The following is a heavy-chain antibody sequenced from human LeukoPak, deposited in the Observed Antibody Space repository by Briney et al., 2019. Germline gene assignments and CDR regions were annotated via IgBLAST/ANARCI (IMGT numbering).Heavy chain of an antibody. D-gene: IGHD2-2*01. CDR2: IYYSGST. CDR3: ARGYCSSTSCLRYYYYYMDV. J-gene: IGHJ6*03. Sequence: SETLSLTCTVSGDSISSYYWSWIWQPPGKGLEWIGYIYYSGSTNYNPSLKSRVTISADTSNNQFSLKLSSVTAADTAVYYCARGYCSSTSCLRYYYYYMDVWGKGTTVTVSS. CDR1: GDSISSYY. V-gene: IGHV4-59*01.